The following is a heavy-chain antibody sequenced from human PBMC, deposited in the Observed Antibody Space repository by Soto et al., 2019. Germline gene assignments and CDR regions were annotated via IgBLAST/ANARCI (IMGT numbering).Heavy chain of an antibody. V-gene: IGHV1-24*01. CDR3: AVGVTTFDY. CDR1: GTSLSGLP. CDR2: LDYEEGER. Sequence: ASVKVSCKVSGTSLSGLPMHWVRQAPGKGLEWMGSLDYEEGERSFAHRFQGRLTVTEDTSTDTAYMELSSLMSEDTAVYYCAVGVTTFDYWGQGTLVTVSS. D-gene: IGHD4-17*01. J-gene: IGHJ4*02.